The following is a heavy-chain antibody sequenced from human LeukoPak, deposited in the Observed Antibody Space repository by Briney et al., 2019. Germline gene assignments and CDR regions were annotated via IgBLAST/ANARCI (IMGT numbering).Heavy chain of an antibody. CDR1: GFTFNNYE. J-gene: IGHJ4*02. CDR3: ARDRTTVTVFDY. V-gene: IGHV3-48*03. D-gene: IGHD4-17*01. Sequence: PGGSLRLSCAASGFTFNNYEMNWVRQAPGKGLEWVLYISRSGSYIYYADSVRGRFTISRDNAKNTLYLQMNSLRADDTAVYYCARDRTTVTVFDYWGQGTLVTVSS. CDR2: ISRSGSYI.